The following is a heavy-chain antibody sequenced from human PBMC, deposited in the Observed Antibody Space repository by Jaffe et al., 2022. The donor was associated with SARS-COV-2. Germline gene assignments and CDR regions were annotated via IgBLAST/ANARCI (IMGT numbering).Heavy chain of an antibody. CDR1: GYSISSGYF. CDR2: IHESGSA. Sequence: QVQLQESGPGLVKPSETLSLMCTVSGYSISSGYFWGWIRQPPGKGLEWIARIHESGSAHYNPSLKSRVAMSVDTSKNQFSMSLRSVTAADTAVYYCATDRGWGIFDPWGQGTLVTVSS. V-gene: IGHV4-38-2*02. D-gene: IGHD7-27*01. CDR3: ATDRGWGIFDP. J-gene: IGHJ5*02.